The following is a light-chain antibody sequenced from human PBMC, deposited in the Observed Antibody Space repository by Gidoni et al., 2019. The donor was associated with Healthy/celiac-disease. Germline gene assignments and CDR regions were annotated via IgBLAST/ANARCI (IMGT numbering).Light chain of an antibody. CDR1: QDISSY. CDR3: QQLNSYPLT. CDR2: AAA. V-gene: IGKV1-9*01. Sequence: DIKLTQSPSFLSASVGDRVTITCRASQDISSYLAWYQQTPGKAPTLLIYAAAALQSGVPSRFSGSGSGTEFPLTISSLQPEYFATYYCQQLNSYPLTFGQGTRLEIK. J-gene: IGKJ5*01.